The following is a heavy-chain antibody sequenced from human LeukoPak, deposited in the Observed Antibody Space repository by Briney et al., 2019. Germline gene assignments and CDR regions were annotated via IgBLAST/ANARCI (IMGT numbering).Heavy chain of an antibody. CDR2: INAGNGNT. V-gene: IGHV1-3*01. Sequence: GASVKVSCKASGYTFTSYAMHWVRQAPGQRLEWMGWINAGNGNTKYSQKFQGRVTITRDTSASTAYMELSSLRSGDTAVYYCARESCSDGSCHYYFDYWGQGTLVTVSS. D-gene: IGHD2-15*01. CDR3: ARESCSDGSCHYYFDY. CDR1: GYTFTSYA. J-gene: IGHJ4*02.